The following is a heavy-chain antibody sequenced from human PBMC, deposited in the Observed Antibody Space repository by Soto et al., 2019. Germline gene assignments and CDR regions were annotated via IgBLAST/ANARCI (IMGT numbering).Heavy chain of an antibody. V-gene: IGHV1-69*13. CDR3: ARDRGSYGTHLDY. CDR2: IIPIFGTA. J-gene: IGHJ4*02. D-gene: IGHD5-18*01. Sequence: ASVKVSCKASGGTFSSYAISWVRQAPGQGLEWMGGIIPIFGTANYAQKFQGRVTITADESTSTAYMELSSLRSEDTAVYYCARDRGSYGTHLDYWGQGTLVTVSS. CDR1: GGTFSSYA.